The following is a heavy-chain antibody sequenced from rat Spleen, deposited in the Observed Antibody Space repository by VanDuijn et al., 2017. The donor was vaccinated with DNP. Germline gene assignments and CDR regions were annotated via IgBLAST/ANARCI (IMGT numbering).Heavy chain of an antibody. CDR3: ARSGPFDY. CDR2: ISTSGGNT. CDR1: GFTFSSFP. Sequence: EVQLVESGGGLVQPGRSMKLSCAASGFTFSSFPMAWVRQAPTKGLEWVASISTSGGNTYYRDSVKGRFTISRDNAKSTLYLQMDTLRSEDTATYYCARSGPFDYWGQGVMVTVSS. J-gene: IGHJ2*01. V-gene: IGHV5-46*01. D-gene: IGHD4-3*01.